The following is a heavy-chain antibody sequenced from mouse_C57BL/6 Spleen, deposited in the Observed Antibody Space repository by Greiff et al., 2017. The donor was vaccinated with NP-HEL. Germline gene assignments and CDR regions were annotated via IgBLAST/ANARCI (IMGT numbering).Heavy chain of an antibody. V-gene: IGHV3-6*01. D-gene: IGHD2-12*01. CDR3: ARVKGDSNDGRQFDY. CDR2: ISYDGSN. CDR1: GYSITSGYY. Sequence: EVKLMESGPGLVKPSQSLSLTCSVTGYSITSGYYWNWIRQFPGNKLEWMGYISYDGSNNYNPSLKNRISLTRDTSKNQFFLKLNSVTTEETATYYWARVKGDSNDGRQFDYWGQGTTLTVSS. J-gene: IGHJ2*01.